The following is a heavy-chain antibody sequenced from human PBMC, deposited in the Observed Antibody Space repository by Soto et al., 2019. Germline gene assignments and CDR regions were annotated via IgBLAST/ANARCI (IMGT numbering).Heavy chain of an antibody. CDR1: GGSISSSSYY. V-gene: IGHV4-39*01. CDR3: ARHPRRAVAGTGRNWFDP. D-gene: IGHD6-19*01. Sequence: SETLSLTCTVSGGSISSSSYYWGWIRQPPGKGLEWIGSIYYSGSTYYNPSLKSRVTISVDTSKNQFSLKLSSVTAADTAVYYCARHPRRAVAGTGRNWFDPWGKGTLVTVSS. J-gene: IGHJ5*02. CDR2: IYYSGST.